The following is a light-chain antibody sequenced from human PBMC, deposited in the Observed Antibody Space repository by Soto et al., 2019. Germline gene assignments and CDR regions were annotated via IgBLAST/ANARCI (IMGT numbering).Light chain of an antibody. CDR2: DAS. CDR1: QDISKY. J-gene: IGKJ5*01. CDR3: QQYENVPPT. V-gene: IGKV1-33*01. Sequence: DIQMTQSPSSLSASVGDRVTITCQASQDISKYLNWYQQKPGKAPNLLIYDASSLEIGVPARFSGSGSGTDFTLTISSLQPEDIATYYCQQYENVPPTFGQGTRLEIK.